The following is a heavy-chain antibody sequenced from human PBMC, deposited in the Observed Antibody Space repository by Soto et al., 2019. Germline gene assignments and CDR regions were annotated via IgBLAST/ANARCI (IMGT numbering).Heavy chain of an antibody. CDR3: AKAKFYFDSSPFDS. V-gene: IGHV3-43D*04. CDR1: GFTFEDYA. J-gene: IGHJ4*02. CDR2: INADGSDR. D-gene: IGHD1-26*01. Sequence: GGSLRLFCSTSGFTFEDYAVHWVRQSSRKGLEWVSFINADGSDRYYADSVKGRFTISRDNTKGSFYLQMDRLRLEDTAIYYCAKAKFYFDSSPFDSWGQGTLVTAPQ.